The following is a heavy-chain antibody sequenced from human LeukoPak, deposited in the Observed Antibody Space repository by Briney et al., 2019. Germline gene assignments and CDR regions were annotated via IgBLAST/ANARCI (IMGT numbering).Heavy chain of an antibody. J-gene: IGHJ3*02. CDR1: GGSISSYY. CDR3: ASSTAMVTAFDI. Sequence: SETLSLTCTVSGGSISSYYWSWIRQPPGKGLEWIGYIYYSGSTNYNPSLKSRVTISVDTSKNQFFLKLSSVTAADTAVYYCASSTAMVTAFDIWGQGTMVTVSS. CDR2: IYYSGST. V-gene: IGHV4-59*01. D-gene: IGHD5-18*01.